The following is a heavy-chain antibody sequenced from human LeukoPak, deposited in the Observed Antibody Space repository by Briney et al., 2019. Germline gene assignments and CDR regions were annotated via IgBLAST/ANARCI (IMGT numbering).Heavy chain of an antibody. CDR2: IIPIFGTA. V-gene: IGHV1-69*06. CDR1: GGTFTSYA. J-gene: IGHJ3*02. CDR3: ARGDHPSWSGYYMAAFDI. D-gene: IGHD3-3*01. Sequence: ASVKVSCKASGGTFTSYAISWVRQAPGQGLEWMGGIIPIFGTANYAQKFHGRVTITADKSTSTAYMELSSLRSEDTAVYYCARGDHPSWSGYYMAAFDIWGQGTMVTVSS.